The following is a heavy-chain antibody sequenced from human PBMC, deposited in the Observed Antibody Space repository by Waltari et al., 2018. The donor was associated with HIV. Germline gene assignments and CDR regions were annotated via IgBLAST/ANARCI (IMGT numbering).Heavy chain of an antibody. Sequence: EVQVVESGGGLVKPGGSLRVSCASFQLTFEAVWMTWVRQAPGKGVEWVGRIKSKRDCGATDYAASVKGRFVISRDDSQNTLYLQMSGLRTEDTAMYYCTTGGYPTEAFDVWGQGTMVTVSP. CDR2: IKSKRDCGAT. J-gene: IGHJ3*01. CDR1: QLTFEAVW. CDR3: TTGGYPTEAFDV. D-gene: IGHD5-12*01. V-gene: IGHV3-15*01.